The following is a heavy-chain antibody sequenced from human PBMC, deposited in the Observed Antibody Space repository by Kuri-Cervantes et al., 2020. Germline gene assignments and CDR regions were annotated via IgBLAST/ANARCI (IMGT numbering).Heavy chain of an antibody. CDR1: GYTFTSYG. V-gene: IGHV1-18*01. Sequence: ASVKVSCKASGYTFTSYGISWVRQAPGQGLEWMGWISAYNGNTNYAQKLQGRVTMTTDTSTSTAYMELSSLRSDDTAVYYCARDLGLLWFGGEFDAFDIWGQGTMVTVSS. CDR3: ARDLGLLWFGGEFDAFDI. D-gene: IGHD3-10*01. J-gene: IGHJ3*02. CDR2: ISAYNGNT.